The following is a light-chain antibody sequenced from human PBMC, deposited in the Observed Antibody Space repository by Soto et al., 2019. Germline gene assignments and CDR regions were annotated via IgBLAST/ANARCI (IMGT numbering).Light chain of an antibody. CDR2: AAS. J-gene: IGKJ1*01. CDR1: QSISSY. CDR3: QQSYSTPRT. V-gene: IGKV1-39*01. Sequence: DIQMTQSPSSLSASVGDRVTITCRASQSISSYLDWYQQKPGKAPKLLIYAASSLQSGGQSTFSVNGSRTDFTLTITSLQPEDFATYSCQQSYSTPRTFGQGTKVDIK.